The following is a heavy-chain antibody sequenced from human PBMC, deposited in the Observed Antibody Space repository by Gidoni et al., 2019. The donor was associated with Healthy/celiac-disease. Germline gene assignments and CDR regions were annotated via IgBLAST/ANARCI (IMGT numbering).Heavy chain of an antibody. Sequence: EVQLVESGGGLVQPGGSLRLSCAASGFTFSSYSMNWVRQAPGKGLEWVSYISSSSSTIYYADSVKGRFTISRDNAKNSLYLQMNSLRDEDTAVYYCARGVAYCGGDCYPDLDYWGQGTLVTVSS. D-gene: IGHD2-21*02. CDR3: ARGVAYCGGDCYPDLDY. CDR1: GFTFSSYS. CDR2: ISSSSSTI. V-gene: IGHV3-48*02. J-gene: IGHJ4*02.